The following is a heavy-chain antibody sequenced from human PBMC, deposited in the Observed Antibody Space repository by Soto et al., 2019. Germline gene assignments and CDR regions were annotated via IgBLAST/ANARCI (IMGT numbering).Heavy chain of an antibody. V-gene: IGHV3-23*01. D-gene: IGHD2-15*01. CDR3: AKGRMSLGYCSGGSCYIVDY. J-gene: IGHJ4*02. Sequence: GGSLRLSCAASGFTFSSYAMSWVRQAPGKGLEWVSAISVSGGNTYYADSVKGRFTISRDNSKNTLYLQMYSLRAEDTAVYYCAKGRMSLGYCSGGSCYIVDYWGQGTLVTVS. CDR1: GFTFSSYA. CDR2: ISVSGGNT.